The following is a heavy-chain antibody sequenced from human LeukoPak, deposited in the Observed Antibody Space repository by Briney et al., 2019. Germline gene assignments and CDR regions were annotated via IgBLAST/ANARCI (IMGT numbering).Heavy chain of an antibody. CDR3: ARNSGSFDY. CDR2: IKSDGSST. D-gene: IGHD1-26*01. Sequence: PGGSLRLSCAASGFTFSNYWMHWVRQAPGKGPVWVSRIKSDGSSTRFADSVQGRFTISRDNGKNTVYLQMNSLRAEDTAVYYCARNSGSFDYWGQGTLVTVSS. J-gene: IGHJ4*02. V-gene: IGHV3-74*01. CDR1: GFTFSNYW.